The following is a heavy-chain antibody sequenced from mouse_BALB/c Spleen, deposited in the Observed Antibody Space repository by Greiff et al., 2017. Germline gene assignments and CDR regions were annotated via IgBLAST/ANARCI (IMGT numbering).Heavy chain of an antibody. J-gene: IGHJ4*01. Sequence: VQLQQSGAELVKPGASVKLSCTASGFNIKDTYMHWVKQRPEQGLEWIGRIDPANGNTKYDPKFQGKATITADTSSNTAYLQLSSLTSEDTAVYYCASPYYDRGAMDYWGQGTSVTVSA. CDR1: GFNIKDTY. CDR2: IDPANGNT. CDR3: ASPYYDRGAMDY. D-gene: IGHD2-4*01. V-gene: IGHV14-3*02.